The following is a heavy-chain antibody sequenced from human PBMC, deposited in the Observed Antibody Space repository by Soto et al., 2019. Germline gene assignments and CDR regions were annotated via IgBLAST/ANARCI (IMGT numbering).Heavy chain of an antibody. D-gene: IGHD5-12*01. V-gene: IGHV1-69*13. CDR3: ARDGTGGYDCPSFDY. CDR1: GGTFSSYA. CDR2: IIPIFGTA. Sequence: GASVKVSCKASGGTFSSYAISWVRQAPGQGLEWMGGIIPIFGTANYAQKFQGRVTITADGSTSTAYMELSSLRSEDTAVYYCARDGTGGYDCPSFDYWGQGTLVTVSS. J-gene: IGHJ4*02.